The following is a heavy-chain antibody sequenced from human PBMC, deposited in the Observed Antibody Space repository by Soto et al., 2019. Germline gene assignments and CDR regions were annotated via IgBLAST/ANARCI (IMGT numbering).Heavy chain of an antibody. J-gene: IGHJ5*02. Sequence: GGSLRLSWEASAASTFNFSSFWVSWVRQTPGKGLEWVANMKPDGSEEYYVDSVKGRFTISRDNANNSVYLQMSRLRVEDTAVYYCVRCYRDINWFDPWGQGTVVTVSS. CDR3: VRCYRDINWFDP. V-gene: IGHV3-7*03. CDR1: TFNFSSFW. D-gene: IGHD4-17*01. CDR2: MKPDGSEE.